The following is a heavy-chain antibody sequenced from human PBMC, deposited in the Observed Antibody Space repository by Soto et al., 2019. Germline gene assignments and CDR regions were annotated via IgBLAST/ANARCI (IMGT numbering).Heavy chain of an antibody. J-gene: IGHJ4*01. CDR3: ARVHVMVVAGSTFDY. D-gene: IGHD6-19*01. CDR2: IYHGGTT. Sequence: SETLALTCSVSGYSSSSGSHWAWIRQPPGKGPEWIASIYHGGTTFYNPSLKSRITISVDTSNNQFSLKLTSVTPADAAVYYCARVHVMVVAGSTFDYWGHGTLVTVSS. V-gene: IGHV4-38-2*02. CDR1: GYSSSSGSH.